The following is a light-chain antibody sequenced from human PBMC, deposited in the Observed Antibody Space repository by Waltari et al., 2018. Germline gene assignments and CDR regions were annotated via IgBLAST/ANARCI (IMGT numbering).Light chain of an antibody. V-gene: IGLV3-1*01. Sequence: SLELTQPPSVSVSPGQTATITCSGDRLGNKFTSWYQQRPGQSPVLVIHQDIRRPSGLPERFSGPIAGDTATLTISGAQAVDEADYYCQAGDSSTYVVFGAGTKLTVL. CDR3: QAGDSSTYVV. J-gene: IGLJ2*01. CDR2: QDI. CDR1: RLGNKF.